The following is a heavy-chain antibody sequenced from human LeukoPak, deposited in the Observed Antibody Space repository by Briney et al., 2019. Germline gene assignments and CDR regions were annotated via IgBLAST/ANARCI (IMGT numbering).Heavy chain of an antibody. CDR3: AKEKGISSWSHYNWFDP. D-gene: IGHD6-13*01. CDR2: ISGSGGST. J-gene: IGHJ5*02. CDR1: GFTFSSYA. Sequence: GGSLRLSCAASGFTFSSYAMSWVRQAPGKGLEWVSAISGSGGSTYYADSVKGRFTISRDNSKNTLYLQMNSLRAEDTAVYYCAKEKGISSWSHYNWFDPWGQGTLVTVSS. V-gene: IGHV3-23*01.